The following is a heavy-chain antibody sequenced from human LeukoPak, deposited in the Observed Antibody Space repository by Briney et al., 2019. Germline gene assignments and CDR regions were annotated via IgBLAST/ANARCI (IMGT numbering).Heavy chain of an antibody. V-gene: IGHV1-69*01. CDR1: GGTFSSYA. Sequence: EASVKVSCKASGGTFSSYAISWVRQAPGQGLEWMGGIIPIFGTANYAQKFQGRVAITADESTSTAYMELSSLRSEDTAVYYCARASDREITYYFDYWGQGTLVTVSS. CDR2: IIPIFGTA. D-gene: IGHD5-24*01. J-gene: IGHJ4*02. CDR3: ARASDREITYYFDY.